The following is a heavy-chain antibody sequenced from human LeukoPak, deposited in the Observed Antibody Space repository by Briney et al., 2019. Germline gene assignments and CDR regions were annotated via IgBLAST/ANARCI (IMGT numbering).Heavy chain of an antibody. Sequence: ASVKVSXKASGGTFSSYAISWVRQAPGQGLEWMGRINPNSGGTNYAQKFQGRVTMTRDTSVSTAYMELSRLRSDDTAVYYCARESFAIAAAGSYSSGWYGNYYYMDVWGKGTTVTVSS. CDR1: GGTFSSYA. D-gene: IGHD6-19*01. V-gene: IGHV1-2*06. CDR3: ARESFAIAAAGSYSSGWYGNYYYMDV. J-gene: IGHJ6*03. CDR2: INPNSGGT.